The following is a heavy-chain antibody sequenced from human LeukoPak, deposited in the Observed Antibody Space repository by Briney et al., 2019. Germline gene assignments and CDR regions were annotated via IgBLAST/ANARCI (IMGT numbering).Heavy chain of an antibody. CDR1: GFTFSSYS. Sequence: GGSLRLSCAASGFTFSSYSMNWVRQAPGKGLEWVSSISSSSSYIYYADSVKGRFTISRDNAKNSLYLQMNSLRAEDTAEYYCARDSYDFWSGYKGYFDYWGQGTLVTVSS. V-gene: IGHV3-21*01. CDR3: ARDSYDFWSGYKGYFDY. J-gene: IGHJ4*02. CDR2: ISSSSSYI. D-gene: IGHD3-3*01.